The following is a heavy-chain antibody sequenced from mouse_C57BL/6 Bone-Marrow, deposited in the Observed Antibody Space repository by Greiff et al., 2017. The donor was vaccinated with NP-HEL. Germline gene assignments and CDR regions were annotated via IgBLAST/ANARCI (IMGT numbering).Heavy chain of an antibody. CDR2: LDPETGGT. CDR1: GYTFTDYE. Sequence: QVQLKESGAELVRPGASVTLSCKASGYTFTDYEMHWVKQTPVHGLEWIGALDPETGGTAYNQKFKGKAILTADKSSSTAYMELRSLTSEDSAVYYCTREGGYDVWFAYWGQGTLVTVSA. D-gene: IGHD2-2*01. J-gene: IGHJ3*01. CDR3: TREGGYDVWFAY. V-gene: IGHV1-15*01.